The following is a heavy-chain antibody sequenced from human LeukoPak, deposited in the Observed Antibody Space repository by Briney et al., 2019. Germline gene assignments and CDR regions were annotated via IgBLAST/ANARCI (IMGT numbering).Heavy chain of an antibody. CDR1: GFTFSSYS. CDR2: ISSSSSTI. V-gene: IGHV3-48*04. D-gene: IGHD2-2*01. Sequence: GGSLRLSCAASGFTFSSYSMNWVRQAPGKGLEWVSYISSSSSTIYYADSVKGRFTISRDNAKNSLYLQMNSLRAEDTAVYYCARVVPAAIDHYYYMDVWGKGTTVTVSS. J-gene: IGHJ6*03. CDR3: ARVVPAAIDHYYYMDV.